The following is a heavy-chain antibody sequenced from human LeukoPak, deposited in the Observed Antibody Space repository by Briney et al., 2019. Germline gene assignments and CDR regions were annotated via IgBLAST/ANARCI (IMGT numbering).Heavy chain of an antibody. CDR2: INPNSGST. CDR3: ARDREFDY. Sequence: ASVKVSCKASGYTLTGYYMHWVRQAPGQGLEWMGWINPNSGSTNYAQKFQGRVTMTRDTSISTAYMELSRLRSDDTAVYYCARDREFDYWGQGTLVTVSS. D-gene: IGHD1-26*01. CDR1: GYTLTGYY. V-gene: IGHV1-2*02. J-gene: IGHJ4*02.